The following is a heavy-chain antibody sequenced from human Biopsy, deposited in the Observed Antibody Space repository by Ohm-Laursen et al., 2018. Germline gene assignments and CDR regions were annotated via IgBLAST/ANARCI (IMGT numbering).Heavy chain of an antibody. CDR2: VYYSGTT. V-gene: IGHV4-39*01. J-gene: IGHJ2*01. CDR1: GGSITSRTHY. CDR3: ARHDLSDFWSGYPNFFDL. D-gene: IGHD3-3*01. Sequence: SQTRSLTCTLSGGSITSRTHYWGWIRQTPGKGLEWIGTVYYSGTTYDNPSLKNRVIISVDTSKNQFSLSLKTVTAADTAVYYCARHDLSDFWSGYPNFFDLWGRGTLVTVSS.